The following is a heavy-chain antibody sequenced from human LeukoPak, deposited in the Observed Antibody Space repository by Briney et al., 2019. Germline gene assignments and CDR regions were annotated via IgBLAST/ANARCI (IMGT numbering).Heavy chain of an antibody. CDR2: IYHSGST. J-gene: IGHJ6*03. D-gene: IGHD3-10*01. Sequence: SETLSLTCTVSGGSISSYYWSWIRQPPGKGLEWIGYIYHSGSTKYNPSLKSRVTISVDTSKNQFSLKLSSVTAADTAVYYCARAGANGSGSYYWYYYYYYYVDVWGKGTTVTVSS. CDR3: ARAGANGSGSYYWYYYYYYYVDV. V-gene: IGHV4-59*12. CDR1: GGSISSYY.